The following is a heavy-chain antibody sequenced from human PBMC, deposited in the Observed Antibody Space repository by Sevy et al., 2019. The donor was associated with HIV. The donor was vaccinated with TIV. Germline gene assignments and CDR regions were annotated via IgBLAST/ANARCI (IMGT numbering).Heavy chain of an antibody. CDR1: GFTFGSYW. CDR2: INEDGTEN. Sequence: GGSLRLSCAGSGFTFGSYWMNWVRQAPGKGLEWVANINEDGTENNYLDSVKGRFTISRGNAENSVYLQVNNLRLEDTAVYFCARGPTYYYDSTGKARPDYWGQGTLVTVSS. CDR3: ARGPTYYYDSTGKARPDY. D-gene: IGHD3-22*01. V-gene: IGHV3-7*01. J-gene: IGHJ4*02.